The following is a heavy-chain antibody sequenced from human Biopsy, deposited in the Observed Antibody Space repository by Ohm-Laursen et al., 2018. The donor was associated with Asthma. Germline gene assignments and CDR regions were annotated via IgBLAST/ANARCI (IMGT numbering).Heavy chain of an antibody. CDR1: GYTFNSAG. D-gene: IGHD3-10*01. CDR2: ISVYNGNT. J-gene: IGHJ6*02. V-gene: IGHV1-18*01. Sequence: VSVKVSCNTSGYTFNSAGITWVRQAPGQGLEWMGWISVYNGNTKVAQKLQDRVTMITDTSTSTAYMELRSLRSDDTAVYFCARAVDYSHYYGIDVWGQGTTVTVS. CDR3: ARAVDYSHYYGIDV.